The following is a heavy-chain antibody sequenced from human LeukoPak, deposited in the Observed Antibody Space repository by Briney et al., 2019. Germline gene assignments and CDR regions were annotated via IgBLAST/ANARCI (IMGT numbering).Heavy chain of an antibody. J-gene: IGHJ4*02. V-gene: IGHV3-30-3*01. D-gene: IGHD2-2*01. CDR1: GFTFSSYW. Sequence: GGSLRLSCAASGFTFSSYWMSWVRQAPGKGLEWVAVISYDGSNKYYADSVKGRFTISRDNSKNTLYLQMNSLRAEDTAVYYCAREGVVVVPARQYYFDYWGQGTLVTVSS. CDR3: AREGVVVVPARQYYFDY. CDR2: ISYDGSNK.